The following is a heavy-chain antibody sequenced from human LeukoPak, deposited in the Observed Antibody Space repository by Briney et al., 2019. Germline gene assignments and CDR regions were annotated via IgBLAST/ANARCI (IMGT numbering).Heavy chain of an antibody. D-gene: IGHD5-18*01. CDR3: AKGYNHAYEY. J-gene: IGHJ4*02. CDR2: IYSGGST. V-gene: IGHV3-53*01. Sequence: LESVSLIYSGGSTYYADSVKGGFTISRDNSKKTLYLQMNSLRPEDTAVYYCAKGYNHAYEYWGQGTLVTVSS.